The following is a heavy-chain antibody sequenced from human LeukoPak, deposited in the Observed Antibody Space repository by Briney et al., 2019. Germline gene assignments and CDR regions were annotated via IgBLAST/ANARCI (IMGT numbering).Heavy chain of an antibody. CDR3: EICDRCGLGRGLLCELLHRGIWSHVFDM. V-gene: IGHV4-59*08. J-gene: IGHJ3*02. D-gene: IGHD1-26*01. CDR1: GGSISSYY. CDR2: IYYSGST. Sequence: PSETLSLTCTVSGGSISSYYWSWIRQPPGKGLEWVGYIYYSGSTNYNPSLKSRVTISVDTSKKKFSVRLRSVNVQEEVLREVEICDRCGLGRGLLCELLHRGIWSHVFDMWGQGTMVTVSS.